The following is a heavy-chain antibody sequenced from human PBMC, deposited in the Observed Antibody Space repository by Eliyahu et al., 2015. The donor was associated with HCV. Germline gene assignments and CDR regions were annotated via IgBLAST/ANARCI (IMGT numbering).Heavy chain of an antibody. D-gene: IGHD2-15*01. CDR2: ISGSSNSI. CDR3: ARAPVVVSATDWFDP. V-gene: IGHV3-21*01. J-gene: IGHJ5*02. Sequence: EVQLVESGGGLVKPGGSLRLSCAASGFTFSSYSMNWVRQAPGKGLEWVSSISGSSNSIYYADSVKGRFTVSRDNAKNSLYLQMNSLRAEDTAVYFCARAPVVVSATDWFDPWGQGTLVTVSS. CDR1: GFTFSSYS.